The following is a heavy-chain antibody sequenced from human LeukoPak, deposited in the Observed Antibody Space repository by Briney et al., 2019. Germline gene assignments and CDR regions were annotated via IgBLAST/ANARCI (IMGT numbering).Heavy chain of an antibody. CDR3: ARWLQPLDAFDI. J-gene: IGHJ3*02. Sequence: GGSLRLSCAASGFTFSSYEMNWVRQAPGKGLEWVSYISSSGSTIYYADSVKGRFTISRDNAKNSLYLQMNSLRAEDTAVYYCARWLQPLDAFDIWGQGTMATVSS. D-gene: IGHD5-24*01. CDR2: ISSSGSTI. V-gene: IGHV3-48*03. CDR1: GFTFSSYE.